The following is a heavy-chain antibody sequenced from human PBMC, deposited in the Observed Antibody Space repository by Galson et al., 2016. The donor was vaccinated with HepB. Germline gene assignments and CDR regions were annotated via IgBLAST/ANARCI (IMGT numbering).Heavy chain of an antibody. CDR1: GFTFGDFV. V-gene: IGHV3-49*03. Sequence: SLRLSCAASGFTFGDFVVSWFRQAPGEGLEWVGIIRTTAYGGTAEYAASVKGRFTMSRDDSKSIASLQMKSLKTEDTGVYYCTRDGRYYGSDPGSYVGGMDVWGQGTTVTVSS. D-gene: IGHD3-10*01. J-gene: IGHJ6*02. CDR3: TRDGRYYGSDPGSYVGGMDV. CDR2: IRTTAYGGTA.